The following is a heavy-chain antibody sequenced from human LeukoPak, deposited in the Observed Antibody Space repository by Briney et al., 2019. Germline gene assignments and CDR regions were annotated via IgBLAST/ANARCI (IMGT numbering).Heavy chain of an antibody. CDR1: GWSFSGYY. D-gene: IGHD3-22*01. Sequence: SETLSLTCAVYGWSFSGYYWSWIRQPPGKGLEWIGEINHSGSTNYNPSLKSRVTISVDTSKNQFSLKLSSVTAADTAVYYCARGRYDSSGYLPKIFDAFDIWGQGTMVTVSS. J-gene: IGHJ3*02. CDR2: INHSGST. CDR3: ARGRYDSSGYLPKIFDAFDI. V-gene: IGHV4-34*01.